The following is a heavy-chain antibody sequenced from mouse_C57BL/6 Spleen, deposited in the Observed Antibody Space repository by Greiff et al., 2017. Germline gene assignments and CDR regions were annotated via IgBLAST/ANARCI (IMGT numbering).Heavy chain of an antibody. CDR2: IHPNSGST. CDR3: ARGGSSGYYYAMDY. CDR1: GYTFTSYW. D-gene: IGHD3-2*02. V-gene: IGHV1-64*01. J-gene: IGHJ4*01. Sequence: QVQLQQPGAELVKPGASVKLSCKASGYTFTSYWMHWVKQRPGQGLEWIGMIHPNSGSTNYNEKFKNKATLTVDKSSSAAYMQLSSLTSEDSAVYYCARGGSSGYYYAMDYWGQGTSVTVSS.